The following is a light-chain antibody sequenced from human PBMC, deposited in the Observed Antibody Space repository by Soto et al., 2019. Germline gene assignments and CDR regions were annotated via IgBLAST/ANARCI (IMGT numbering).Light chain of an antibody. V-gene: IGKV3-15*01. CDR1: LPISNK. CDR2: GAS. Sequence: DIVLTQSPATLSVSPGERATLSCRASLPISNKLAWYQQRPGQSLRLFIYGASARSHGVPARFSGSGSGTEFTLTISSIQSEDLAVYYCQQYENWPPAVTFGGGTNVEI. CDR3: QQYENWPPAVT. J-gene: IGKJ4*01.